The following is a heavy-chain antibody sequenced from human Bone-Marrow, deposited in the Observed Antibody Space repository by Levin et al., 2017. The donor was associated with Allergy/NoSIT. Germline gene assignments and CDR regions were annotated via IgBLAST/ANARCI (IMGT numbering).Heavy chain of an antibody. Sequence: KTSETLSLTCTVSGGSVSIYYWSWIRQPPGKGLEWIGFIYDSGSTSYNPSLKSRVTISVDTSKNQFSLKLSSVTAADTAVYYCARGSLNPQLNDYWGQGTLVTVSS. CDR2: IYDSGST. J-gene: IGHJ4*02. CDR3: ARGSLNPQLNDY. CDR1: GGSVSIYY. V-gene: IGHV4-59*02. D-gene: IGHD3-16*02.